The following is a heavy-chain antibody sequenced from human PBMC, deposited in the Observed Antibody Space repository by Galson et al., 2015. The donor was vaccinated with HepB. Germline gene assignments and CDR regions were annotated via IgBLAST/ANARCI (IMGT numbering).Heavy chain of an antibody. D-gene: IGHD1-26*01. Sequence: SLRLSCAASGFTFSNAWMSWVRQAPGKGLEWVGRIKSKTDGGTTDYAAPVKGRFTISRDDSKNTLYLQVNSLKTEDTAVYYCTTDGSGSYFVEGGANWGQGTLVTVSS. CDR2: IKSKTDGGTT. CDR1: GFTFSNAW. J-gene: IGHJ4*02. CDR3: TTDGSGSYFVEGGAN. V-gene: IGHV3-15*01.